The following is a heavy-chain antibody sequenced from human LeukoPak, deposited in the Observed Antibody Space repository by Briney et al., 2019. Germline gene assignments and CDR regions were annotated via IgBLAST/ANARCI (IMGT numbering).Heavy chain of an antibody. J-gene: IGHJ4*02. CDR1: GFTFSDHY. V-gene: IGHV3-72*01. Sequence: QAGGSLRLSCAASGFTFSDHYMDWVRQAPGKGLEWVGRTRNKANSYATAYAASVKGRFTISRDNSKNTLYLQMNSLRAEDTAVYYCAKDRGIAAAFDYWAREPWSPSPQ. D-gene: IGHD6-13*01. CDR2: TRNKANSYAT. CDR3: AKDRGIAAAFDY.